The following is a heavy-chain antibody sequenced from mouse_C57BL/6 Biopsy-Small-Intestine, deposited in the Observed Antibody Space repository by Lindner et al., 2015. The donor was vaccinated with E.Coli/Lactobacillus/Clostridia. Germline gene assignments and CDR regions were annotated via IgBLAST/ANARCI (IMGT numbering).Heavy chain of an antibody. D-gene: IGHD2-12*01. CDR2: VSSGSSSI. V-gene: IGHV5-17*01. Sequence: VQLQESGGGLMKPGGSRKLSCAASGFTFSDYAMLWVRQAPEKGLEWIAYVSSGSSSIYYADTVKGRFTVSRDNAKNTLFLQMTSLRSDDTAMYYCTRKEAYRSSMDYWGQGTSVTVSS. J-gene: IGHJ4*01. CDR3: TRKEAYRSSMDY. CDR1: GFTFSDYA.